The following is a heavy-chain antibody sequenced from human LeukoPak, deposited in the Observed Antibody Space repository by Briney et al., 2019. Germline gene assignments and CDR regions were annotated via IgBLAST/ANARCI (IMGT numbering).Heavy chain of an antibody. CDR2: ISSSGSTI. CDR3: ARGRRYCSSTSCYEDY. CDR1: GFTFSSYE. J-gene: IGHJ4*02. Sequence: GGSLRLSCAASGFTFSSYEMNWVRQAPGKGLEWVSYISSSGSTIYYADSVKGRFTISRDNAKNSLYLQMNSLRAEDTAVYYCARGRRYCSSTSCYEDYWGQGTLVTVSS. D-gene: IGHD2-2*01. V-gene: IGHV3-48*03.